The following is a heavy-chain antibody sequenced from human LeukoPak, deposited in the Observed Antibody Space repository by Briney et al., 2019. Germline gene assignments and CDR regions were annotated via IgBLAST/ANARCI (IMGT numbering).Heavy chain of an antibody. J-gene: IGHJ4*02. CDR1: GGLLCSRNW. D-gene: IGHD6-13*01. CDR2: IYHSGST. V-gene: IGHV4-4*02. CDR3: ARSSSSWIFDY. Sequence: PSGPLSLMCGVWGGLLCSRNWLSSVRHPPGTGLEWIGEIYHSGSTNYKPALKSRVTISVDKSKNQFSLKLSSVTAADTAGYYCARSSSSWIFDYWGQRTLVTVSS.